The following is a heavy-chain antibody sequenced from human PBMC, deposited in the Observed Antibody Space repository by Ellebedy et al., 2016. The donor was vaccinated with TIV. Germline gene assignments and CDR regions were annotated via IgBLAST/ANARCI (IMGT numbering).Heavy chain of an antibody. CDR2: IYYSGST. J-gene: IGHJ6*02. Sequence: SETLSLXCTVSGGSISSSSYYWGWIRQPPGKGLEWIGSIYYSGSTYYNPSLKSRVTISVDTSKNQFSLKLSSVTAADTAVYYCARDPSLDSSSWYRPSYYYGMDVWGQGTTVTVSS. V-gene: IGHV4-39*07. CDR3: ARDPSLDSSSWYRPSYYYGMDV. CDR1: GGSISSSSYY. D-gene: IGHD6-13*01.